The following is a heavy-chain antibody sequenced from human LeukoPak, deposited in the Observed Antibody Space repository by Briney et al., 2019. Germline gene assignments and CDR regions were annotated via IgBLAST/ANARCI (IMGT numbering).Heavy chain of an antibody. J-gene: IGHJ5*02. D-gene: IGHD1-1*01. CDR1: GGSISGYY. CDR2: IYYSGST. V-gene: IGHV4-59*08. CDR3: ARRASSDDDWFDP. Sequence: SETLSLTCTVSGGSISGYYWNWIRQPPGKGLEWIAYIYYSGSTNYNPSLKSRVTISVDPSKNQFSLKLSSVTAADTAVYYCARRASSDDDWFDPWGQGTLVTVSS.